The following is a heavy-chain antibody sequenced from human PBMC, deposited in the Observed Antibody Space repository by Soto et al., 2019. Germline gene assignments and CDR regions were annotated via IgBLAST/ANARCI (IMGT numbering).Heavy chain of an antibody. V-gene: IGHV4-39*01. Sequence: SETLSLTCTVSGGSSSSSSYYWGWIRQPPGKGLEWIGSIYYSGYTYCNPSLKSRVTISVDTSKNQFSLKLSSVTAADTAVYYCARLRRDGYNWDYWGQGTLVTVSS. D-gene: IGHD5-12*01. CDR1: GGSSSSSSYY. CDR2: IYYSGYT. CDR3: ARLRRDGYNWDY. J-gene: IGHJ4*02.